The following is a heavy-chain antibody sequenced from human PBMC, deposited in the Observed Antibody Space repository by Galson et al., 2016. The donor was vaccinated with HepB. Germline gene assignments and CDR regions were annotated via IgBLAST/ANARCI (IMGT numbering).Heavy chain of an antibody. V-gene: IGHV4/OR15-8*01. CDR1: GESVSTNRW. J-gene: IGHJ4*02. CDR3: ARVVQSGVWGYFSD. Sequence: SETLSLTCVVSGESVSTNRWWSWLRQTPGTGLEWIGEILRPDRANYNPSLKSRVTMSVDSSKNQLSLQIYSVTAADTALYFCARVVQSGVWGYFSDWGQGALVTVSS. D-gene: IGHD3-16*01. CDR2: ILRPDRA.